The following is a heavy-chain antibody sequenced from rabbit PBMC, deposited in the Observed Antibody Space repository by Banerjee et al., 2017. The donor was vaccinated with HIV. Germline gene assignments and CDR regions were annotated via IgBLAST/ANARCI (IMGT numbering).Heavy chain of an antibody. V-gene: IGHV1S45*01. CDR2: IDAGSTGNT. Sequence: QEQLEESGGDLVKPEGSLTLTCTASGFSFSSTYWICWVRQAPGKGPEWIACIDAGSTGNTYYVSWAKGQFTISKTSSTTVTLQMTSLTAADTATYFCARSYYGGSTDPILFNLWGPGTLVTVS. CDR1: GFSFSSTYW. D-gene: IGHD4-2*01. J-gene: IGHJ4*01. CDR3: ARSYYGGSTDPILFNL.